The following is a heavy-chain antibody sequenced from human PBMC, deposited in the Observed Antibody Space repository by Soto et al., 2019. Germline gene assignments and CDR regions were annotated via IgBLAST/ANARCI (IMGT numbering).Heavy chain of an antibody. D-gene: IGHD6-13*01. CDR3: ARHIAAGWGYFDC. V-gene: IGHV3-73*01. CDR2: IRSKANSYAT. Sequence: SCAASGFTFSGSAMHWVRQASGKGLEWVGRIRSKANSYATAYAASVTGRFTISRDDSKNTAYLQMNSLKTEDTAVYYCARHIAAGWGYFDCWGQGTLVTVSS. CDR1: GFTFSGSA. J-gene: IGHJ4*02.